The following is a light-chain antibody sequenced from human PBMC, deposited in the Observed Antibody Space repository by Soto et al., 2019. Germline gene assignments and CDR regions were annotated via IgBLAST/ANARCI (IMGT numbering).Light chain of an antibody. CDR2: LAS. Sequence: EIVLTQSPGTLSLSPGERATLSCRASQSLTNDYLAWYQQKVGQAPRLLIYLASRRATGIPDRFSGSGSGTDFALTISRLEPEDFEVYFCQQYRSLPLTFGGGTKVDIK. CDR3: QQYRSLPLT. J-gene: IGKJ4*01. CDR1: QSLTNDY. V-gene: IGKV3-20*01.